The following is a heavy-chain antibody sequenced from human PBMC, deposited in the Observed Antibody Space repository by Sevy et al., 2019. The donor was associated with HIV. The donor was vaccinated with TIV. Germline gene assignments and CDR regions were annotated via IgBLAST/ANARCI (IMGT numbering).Heavy chain of an antibody. J-gene: IGHJ5*02. CDR2: ISGRGGST. CDR3: AKDLEGATYTYNWFDP. V-gene: IGHV3-23*01. Sequence: GGSLRLSCAASGFTFSSYAMSWVRQAPGKVLEWVSAISGRGGSTYYEDSVKGRFTISRDNSKNTLYLQMNSLRAEDTAVYYCAKDLEGATYTYNWFDPWGQGTLVTVSS. D-gene: IGHD3-16*01. CDR1: GFTFSSYA.